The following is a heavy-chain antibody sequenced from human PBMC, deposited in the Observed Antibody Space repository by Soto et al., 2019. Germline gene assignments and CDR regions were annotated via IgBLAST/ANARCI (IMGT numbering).Heavy chain of an antibody. Sequence: SETLSLTCTVSGGSISSYYWSWIRQPPGKGLEWIGYIYYSGSTNYNPSLKSRVTISVDTSKNQFSLKLSSVTAVDTAVYYCAGDDYGDYFDYWGQGTLVTVSS. CDR3: AGDDYGDYFDY. D-gene: IGHD4-17*01. CDR2: IYYSGST. J-gene: IGHJ4*02. V-gene: IGHV4-59*01. CDR1: GGSISSYY.